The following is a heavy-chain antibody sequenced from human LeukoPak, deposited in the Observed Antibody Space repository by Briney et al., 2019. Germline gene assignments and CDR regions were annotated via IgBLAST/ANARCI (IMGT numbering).Heavy chain of an antibody. J-gene: IGHJ3*02. CDR2: IYPGDSDT. CDR3: ARRSYYDCSGYYYDHRDAFDI. CDR1: GYSFTSYW. Sequence: GESLKISCKGSGYSFTSYWIGWVRQMPGKGLEWMGIIYPGDSDTRYSPSFQGQVTISADKSISTAYLQWSSLKASDTAMYYCARRSYYDCSGYYYDHRDAFDIWGQGTMVTVSS. D-gene: IGHD3-22*01. V-gene: IGHV5-51*01.